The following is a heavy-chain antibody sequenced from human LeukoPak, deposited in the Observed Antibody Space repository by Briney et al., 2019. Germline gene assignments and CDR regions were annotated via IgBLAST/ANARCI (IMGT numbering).Heavy chain of an antibody. D-gene: IGHD5-18*01. CDR1: GYTFTSYY. Sequence: GASVKVSCKASGYTFTSYYIDWVRQAPGQGLEWMGIINPSGGRTTYAQKFQGRVSMTRDTSTSTVYMELSSLRSEDTAVYYCARPRSGYSYAFDYWGQGTLVTVSS. J-gene: IGHJ4*02. CDR3: ARPRSGYSYAFDY. V-gene: IGHV1-46*01. CDR2: INPSGGRT.